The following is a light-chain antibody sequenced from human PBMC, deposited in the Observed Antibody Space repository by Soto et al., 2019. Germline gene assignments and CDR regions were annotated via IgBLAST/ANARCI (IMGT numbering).Light chain of an antibody. J-gene: IGKJ2*01. CDR1: QSVGSSH. V-gene: IGKV3-20*01. Sequence: ETVLTQSPGTLSLSPGERATLSCRASQSVGSSHLAWYQQKPGQAPGLLIYDTFSRATGIPNRFSGSGSGTDFTLTISRLEPEDFAVYHCQQYGNPPWTFGQGTKLEIK. CDR3: QQYGNPPWT. CDR2: DTF.